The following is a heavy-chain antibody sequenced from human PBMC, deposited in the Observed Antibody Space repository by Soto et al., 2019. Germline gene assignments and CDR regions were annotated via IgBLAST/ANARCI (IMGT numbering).Heavy chain of an antibody. D-gene: IGHD4-17*01. CDR1: GFSFSSYA. V-gene: IGHV3-30-3*01. CDR3: ARDDYGYFAFDD. CDR2: ISHDGSNK. J-gene: IGHJ4*02. Sequence: QVQLMESGGGVVQPGRSLRLSCEASGFSFSSYAMNWVRQAPGKGLEWVAVISHDGSNKYYRDSVKGRFTISRDNSKNTLHLQMDSLRTEDTAVYYCARDDYGYFAFDDWGQGTPVTVSS.